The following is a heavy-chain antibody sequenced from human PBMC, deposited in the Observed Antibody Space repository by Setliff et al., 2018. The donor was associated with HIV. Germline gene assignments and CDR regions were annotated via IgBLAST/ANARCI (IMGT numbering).Heavy chain of an antibody. CDR3: ARLVPPYYTVMARDY. CDR2: VNRGRRT. D-gene: IGHD5-18*01. CDR1: GGSFSDYY. Sequence: SETLSLTCALYGGSFSDYYWSWIRQPPGMGLEWIGEVNRGRRTNYNSSLKSRVTISIDTSRNQFSLRLSSVTAADTAVYYCARLVPPYYTVMARDYWGQGTLVTVSS. J-gene: IGHJ4*02. V-gene: IGHV4-34*01.